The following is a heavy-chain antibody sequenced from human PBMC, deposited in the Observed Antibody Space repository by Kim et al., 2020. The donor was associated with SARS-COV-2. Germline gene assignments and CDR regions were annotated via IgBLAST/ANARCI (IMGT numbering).Heavy chain of an antibody. Sequence: YAVPVKGRFTNSRDNAKSSLYLQMNSLRVEDTAVYYCANIKTTVTTFSGSWGQGTLVTVSS. J-gene: IGHJ5*02. D-gene: IGHD4-17*01. CDR3: ANIKTTVTTFSGS. V-gene: IGHV3-23*01.